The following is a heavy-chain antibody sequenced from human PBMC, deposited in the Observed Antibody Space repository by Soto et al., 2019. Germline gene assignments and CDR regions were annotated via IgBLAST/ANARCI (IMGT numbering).Heavy chain of an antibody. Sequence: PGESLKISCRTSGDRITSYWIARVRKMPGKGLEWMGIIFPSDSDTRYSPSFQGQVTISADRSTSTVFLQWASLKASDTAVYFCARKDKSGCFTWFDPWGQGTLVTVSS. CDR3: ARKDKSGCFTWFDP. CDR1: GDRITSYW. V-gene: IGHV5-51*01. CDR2: IFPSDSDT. D-gene: IGHD3-22*01. J-gene: IGHJ5*02.